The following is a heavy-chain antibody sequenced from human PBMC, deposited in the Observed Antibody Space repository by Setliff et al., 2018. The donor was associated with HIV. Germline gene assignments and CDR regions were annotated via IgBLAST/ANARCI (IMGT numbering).Heavy chain of an antibody. J-gene: IGHJ4*02. CDR3: ARDLAY. CDR2: ISSSGTTI. Sequence: LSLTCAVYGGSFSGYHWSWIRQSPGKGLEWISYISSSGTTIYYVDSVKGRFTISRDNAQNSLYLQMSSLKVEDTAVYYCARDLAYWGQGTLVTVSS. CDR1: GGSFSGYH. V-gene: IGHV3-11*01.